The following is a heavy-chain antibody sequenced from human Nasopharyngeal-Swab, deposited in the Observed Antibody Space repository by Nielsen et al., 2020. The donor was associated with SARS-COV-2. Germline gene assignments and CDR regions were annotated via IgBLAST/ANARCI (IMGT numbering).Heavy chain of an antibody. CDR1: GGSMSNFH. J-gene: IGHJ4*02. CDR2: VYDSGST. Sequence: SETLSLTCTVSGGSMSNFHWSWIRLSPGKGLEWIGYVYDSGSTKYNPSLNSRVTISVDTSKTQFSLKVRSVTAADTAVYFRARRLGLRAPFDYWGQGTLVTASS. D-gene: IGHD5/OR15-5a*01. V-gene: IGHV4-59*08. CDR3: ARRLGLRAPFDY.